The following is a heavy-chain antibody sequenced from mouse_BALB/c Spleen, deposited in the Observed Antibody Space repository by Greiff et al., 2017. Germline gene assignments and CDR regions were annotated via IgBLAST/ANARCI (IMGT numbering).Heavy chain of an antibody. V-gene: IGHV1-69*02. D-gene: IGHD2-4*01. CDR1: GYTFTSYW. CDR2: IYPSDSYT. Sequence: VQLQQPGAELVRPGASVKLSCKASGYTFTSYWINWVKQRPGQGLEWIGNIYPSDSYTNYNQKFKDKATLTVDKSSSTAYMQLSSPTSEDSAVYYCTRQNYGAWFAYWGQGTLVTVSA. J-gene: IGHJ3*01. CDR3: TRQNYGAWFAY.